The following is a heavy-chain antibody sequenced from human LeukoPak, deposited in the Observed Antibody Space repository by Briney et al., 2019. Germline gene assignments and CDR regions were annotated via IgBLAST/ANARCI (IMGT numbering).Heavy chain of an antibody. V-gene: IGHV1-2*02. CDR3: ARGSVGATEYYFDY. D-gene: IGHD1-26*01. CDR2: INPNSGGT. Sequence: ASVKVSCRASGYTFTGYYMHWVRQAPGQGLEWMGWINPNSGGTNYAQKFQGRVTMTRDTSISTAYMELSRLRSDDTAVYYCARGSVGATEYYFDYWGQGTLVTVSS. CDR1: GYTFTGYY. J-gene: IGHJ4*02.